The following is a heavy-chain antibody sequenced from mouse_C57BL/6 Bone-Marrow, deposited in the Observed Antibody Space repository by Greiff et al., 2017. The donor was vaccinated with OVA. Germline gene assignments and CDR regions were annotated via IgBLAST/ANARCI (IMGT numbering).Heavy chain of an antibody. D-gene: IGHD2-2*01. Sequence: VQLQQSGPELVKPGASVKISCKASGYTFTDYYMNWVKQSHGKSLEWIGDINPNNGGTSYNQKFKGKATLTVDKSSSTAYMELRSLTSEDSAVYYCARGGYLWYCDVWGTGTTVTVSS. CDR3: ARGGYLWYCDV. J-gene: IGHJ1*03. CDR1: GYTFTDYY. V-gene: IGHV1-26*01. CDR2: INPNNGGT.